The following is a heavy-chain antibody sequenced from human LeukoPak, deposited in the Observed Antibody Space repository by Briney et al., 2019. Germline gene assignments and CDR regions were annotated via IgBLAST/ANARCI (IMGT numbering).Heavy chain of an antibody. CDR1: GFTFSSYA. Sequence: GGSLRLSCAASGFTFSSYAMSWVRQAPGKGLEWVSAISGSGGSTYYADSVKGRFTISRDNSKNTLYLQMNSLRAEDTAVYYCAKDLVYCGGDCYSHYYGMDVWGQGTTVTVSS. V-gene: IGHV3-23*01. D-gene: IGHD2-21*02. J-gene: IGHJ6*02. CDR3: AKDLVYCGGDCYSHYYGMDV. CDR2: ISGSGGST.